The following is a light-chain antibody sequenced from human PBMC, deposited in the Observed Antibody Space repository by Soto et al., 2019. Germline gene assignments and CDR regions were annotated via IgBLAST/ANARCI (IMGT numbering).Light chain of an antibody. J-gene: IGKJ1*01. V-gene: IGKV3-15*01. CDR3: QQYNNWPWT. CDR2: GAS. CDR1: QSVSSN. Sequence: EIVLTQSPGTLSLSPWERATLSCRASQSVSSNLAWYQQKPGQAPRLLIYGASTRATGMPGRFSGSGSETEFTLTISSLQSEDFAVYYCQQYNNWPWTFGQGTRWIS.